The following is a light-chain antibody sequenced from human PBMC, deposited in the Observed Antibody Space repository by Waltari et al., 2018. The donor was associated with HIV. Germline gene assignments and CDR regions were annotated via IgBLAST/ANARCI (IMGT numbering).Light chain of an antibody. CDR1: QSVLHSSNSKNY. Sequence: DIVMTQTPDSLALSLGERAAIKCKSSQSVLHSSNSKNYLAWYQKKSGRLPTQRIYWVSTRESGVPDRFSGSESWAGFTLTISILQAEDVAVDYCQQYYSTLWAFGQGTKVEIK. CDR3: QQYYSTLWA. V-gene: IGKV4-1*01. CDR2: WVS. J-gene: IGKJ1*01.